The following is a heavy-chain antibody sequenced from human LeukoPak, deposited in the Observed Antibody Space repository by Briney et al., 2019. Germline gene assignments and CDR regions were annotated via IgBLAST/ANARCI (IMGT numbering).Heavy chain of an antibody. J-gene: IGHJ6*03. V-gene: IGHV4-59*01. Sequence: PSETLSLTCTVSGGSISSYYWSWLRQPPGKGLEWIGYIYYSGSTNYNPSLKSRVTISVDTSKNQFSLKLSSVTAADTAVYYCARVLPNLEWLPHYYMDVWGKGTTVTVSS. CDR1: GGSISSYY. CDR2: IYYSGST. D-gene: IGHD3-3*01. CDR3: ARVLPNLEWLPHYYMDV.